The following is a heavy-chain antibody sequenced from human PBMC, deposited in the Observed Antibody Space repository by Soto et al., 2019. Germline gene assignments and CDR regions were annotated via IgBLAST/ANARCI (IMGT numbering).Heavy chain of an antibody. CDR3: AKDWRSDPGPDY. V-gene: IGHV3-30*18. CDR1: GFTFSSYG. CDR2: ISYDGSNK. J-gene: IGHJ4*02. Sequence: FLRLSCAASGFTFSSYGMHWVRQAPGKGLEWVAVISYDGSNKYYADSVKGRFTISRDNSKNTLYLQMNSLRAEDTAVYYCAKDWRSDPGPDYWGQGTLVTVSS.